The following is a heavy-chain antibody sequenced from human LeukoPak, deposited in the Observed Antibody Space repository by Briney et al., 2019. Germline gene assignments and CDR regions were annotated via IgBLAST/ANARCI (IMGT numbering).Heavy chain of an antibody. J-gene: IGHJ4*02. V-gene: IGHV3-23*01. CDR2: ISGGTT. CDR3: AKSVYHSGNF. CDR1: GFTISTDG. Sequence: GGSLRLSCAASGFTISTDGMSWVRQARGEGLEWVSSISGGTTYYADSVKGRFTISRDTSKNTVYLQMNSLRAEDTAVYYCAKSVYHSGNFWGQGTLVTVSS. D-gene: IGHD3-10*01.